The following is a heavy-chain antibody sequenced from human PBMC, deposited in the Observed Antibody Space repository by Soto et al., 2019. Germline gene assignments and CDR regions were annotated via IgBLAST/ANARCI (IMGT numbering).Heavy chain of an antibody. J-gene: IGHJ6*02. CDR1: GFTFSSYG. CDR3: ARDRAIFGDGMDV. CDR2: IWYDGSNK. V-gene: IGHV3-33*01. Sequence: QGQLVESGGGVVQPGRSLSLSCAASGFTFSSYGMHWVRQAPGKGLEWVAVIWYDGSNKYYADSVKGRFTISRDNSKNTLYLQMNSLRAEDTAVYYCARDRAIFGDGMDVWGQGTTVTVSS. D-gene: IGHD3-3*01.